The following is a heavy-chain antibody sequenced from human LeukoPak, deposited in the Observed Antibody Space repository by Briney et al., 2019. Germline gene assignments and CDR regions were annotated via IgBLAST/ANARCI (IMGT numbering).Heavy chain of an antibody. V-gene: IGHV4-39*01. CDR2: IYYSGST. CDR1: GGSISSSSYY. Sequence: KSSETLSLTCTVSGGSISSSSYYWGWIRQPPGKGLEWIGSIYYSGSTYYNPSLKSRVTISVDTSKNQFSLKLSSVTAADTAAYYCARLTYYYDSSGYPEDYWGQGTLVTVSS. D-gene: IGHD3-22*01. J-gene: IGHJ4*02. CDR3: ARLTYYYDSSGYPEDY.